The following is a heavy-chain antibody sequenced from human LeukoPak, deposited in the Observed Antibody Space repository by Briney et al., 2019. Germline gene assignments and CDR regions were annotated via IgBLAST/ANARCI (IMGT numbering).Heavy chain of an antibody. CDR1: GLTFDDYG. V-gene: IGHV3-20*04. CDR2: INWNGGST. J-gene: IGHJ4*02. Sequence: GGSRRLSCAASGLTFDDYGMSWVRHAPGKGLEWVSGINWNGGSTPYAESVKGRFTISRDNAKNSMYLEMNSLRAEDTALYYCARGSQSYYFDYWGQGTLVTVSS. CDR3: ARGSQSYYFDY.